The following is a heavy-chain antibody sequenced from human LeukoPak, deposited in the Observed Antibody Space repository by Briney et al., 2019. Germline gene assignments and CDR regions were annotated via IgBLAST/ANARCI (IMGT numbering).Heavy chain of an antibody. CDR2: LHPTGST. CDR3: VKDRGDYGGDPGYLDY. D-gene: IGHD4-23*01. J-gene: IGHJ4*02. V-gene: IGHV4-31*03. Sequence: PSETLSLTCTVSGVSISSGNYSWTWIRQHPGKGLEWIGCLHPTGSTHYNPSLKGRPSISVGTSKNQFSLRLNSVTAADTAVYYCVKDRGDYGGDPGYLDYWGQGTHVTVSS. CDR1: GVSISSGNYS.